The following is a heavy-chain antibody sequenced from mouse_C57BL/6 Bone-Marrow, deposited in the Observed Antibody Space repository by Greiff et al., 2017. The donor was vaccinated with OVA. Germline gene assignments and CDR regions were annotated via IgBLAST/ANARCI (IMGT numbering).Heavy chain of an antibody. V-gene: IGHV2-5*01. J-gene: IGHJ3*01. CDR2: IWRGGST. Sequence: VHLVESGPGLVQPSQSLSITCTVSGFSLTSYGVHWVRQSPGKGLEWLGVIWRGGSTDYNAAFMSRLSITKDNSKSQVFFKMNSLQADDTAIYYCAKKERSTMIRRAWFAYWGQGTLVTVSA. CDR1: GFSLTSYG. CDR3: AKKERSTMIRRAWFAY. D-gene: IGHD2-4*01.